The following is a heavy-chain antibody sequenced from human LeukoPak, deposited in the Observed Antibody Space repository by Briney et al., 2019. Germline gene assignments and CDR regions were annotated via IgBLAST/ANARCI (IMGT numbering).Heavy chain of an antibody. CDR1: GFTVSSYS. Sequence: GGPLRLSCAASGFTVSSYSMNWVRQAPGKGLEWVSSISSSSSYIYYADSVKGRFTISRDNAKNSLYLQMNSLRAEDTAVYYCARDSEAYGMDVWGQGTTVTVSS. D-gene: IGHD1-26*01. CDR2: ISSSSSYI. CDR3: ARDSEAYGMDV. V-gene: IGHV3-21*01. J-gene: IGHJ6*02.